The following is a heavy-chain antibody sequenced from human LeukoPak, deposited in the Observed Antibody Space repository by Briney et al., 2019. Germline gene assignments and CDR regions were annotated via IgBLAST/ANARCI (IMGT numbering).Heavy chain of an antibody. CDR3: ARGGEEGLDY. J-gene: IGHJ4*02. CDR1: GGSISSGGYF. CDR2: INHSGST. Sequence: PSQTLSLTCTVSGGSISSGGYFWSSIRQPAGKGLEWIGEINHSGSTNYNPSLKSRVTISVDTSKNQFSLKLSSVTAADTAVYYCARGGEEGLDYWGQGTLVTVSS. D-gene: IGHD3-10*01. V-gene: IGHV4-61*09.